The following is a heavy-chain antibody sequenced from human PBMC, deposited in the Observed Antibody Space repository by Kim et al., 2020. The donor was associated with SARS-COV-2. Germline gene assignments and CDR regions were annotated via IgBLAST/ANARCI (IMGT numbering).Heavy chain of an antibody. D-gene: IGHD6-13*01. V-gene: IGHV3-21*01. CDR3: AREGQQLVRLRWFDP. CDR1: GFTFSSYS. Sequence: GGSLRLSCAASGFTFSSYSMNWVRQAPGKGLEWVSSISSSSSYIYYADSVKGRFTISRDNAKNSLYLQMNSLRAEDTAVYYCAREGQQLVRLRWFDPWGQGTLVTVSS. CDR2: ISSSSSYI. J-gene: IGHJ5*02.